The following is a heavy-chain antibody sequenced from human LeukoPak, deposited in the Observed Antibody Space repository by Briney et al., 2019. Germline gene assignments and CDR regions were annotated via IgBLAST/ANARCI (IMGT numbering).Heavy chain of an antibody. D-gene: IGHD2-2*01. CDR3: ARVCCCSSTSCYGSSWFDP. CDR1: GYTFTSYG. CDR2: ISAYNGNT. V-gene: IGHV1-18*01. Sequence: GASVEVSCKASGYTFTSYGISWVRQAPGQGLEWMGWISAYNGNTNYAQKLQGRVTMTTDTSTSTAYMELRSLRSDDTAVYYCARVCCCSSTSCYGSSWFDPWGQGTLVTVSS. J-gene: IGHJ5*02.